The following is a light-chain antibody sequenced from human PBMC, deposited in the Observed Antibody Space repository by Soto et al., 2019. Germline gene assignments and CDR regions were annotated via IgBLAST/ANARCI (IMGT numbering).Light chain of an antibody. CDR1: NSNIGRNN. CDR3: ATWGDSLSGPV. CDR2: KND. J-gene: IGLJ3*02. Sequence: QSVLTQPPSASGAPGQTVTISCSGTNSNIGRNNVYWYQHLPGTAPKLLIQKNDQRPSGVPDRFSGSKSGTSASLAISGLRSEDEADYYCATWGDSLSGPVFGGGTKVTVL. V-gene: IGLV1-47*01.